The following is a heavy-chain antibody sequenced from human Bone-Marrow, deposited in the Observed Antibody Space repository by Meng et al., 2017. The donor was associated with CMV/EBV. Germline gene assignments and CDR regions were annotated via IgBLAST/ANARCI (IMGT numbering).Heavy chain of an antibody. Sequence: SETLSLTCTVSGGSVNSARYYWSWIRQPPGKALEWIGYIYYGGSTNYNPSLKSRVTISVDTSKNQFSLKLSSVTAADTAVYYCARAYCSSTSCYHPYYGMDVWGQGTTVTVSS. CDR3: ARAYCSSTSCYHPYYGMDV. CDR2: IYYGGST. V-gene: IGHV4-61*01. J-gene: IGHJ6*02. CDR1: GGSVNSARYY. D-gene: IGHD2-2*01.